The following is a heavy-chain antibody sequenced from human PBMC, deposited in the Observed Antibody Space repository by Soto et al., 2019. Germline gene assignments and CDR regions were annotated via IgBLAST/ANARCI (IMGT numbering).Heavy chain of an antibody. CDR3: ARAVAAGAYYFDY. CDR1: GFTFSSYW. J-gene: IGHJ4*02. V-gene: IGHV3-7*01. D-gene: IGHD6-13*01. CDR2: IKQDGSEK. Sequence: EVQLVESGGGLVQPGGSLRLSCAASGFTFSSYWMSWVRQAPGKGLEWVANIKQDGSEKYYVDSVKGRFTISRDNAKNSLYLQMNSLRAEDTAVYYCARAVAAGAYYFDYWGQGTLVTVSS.